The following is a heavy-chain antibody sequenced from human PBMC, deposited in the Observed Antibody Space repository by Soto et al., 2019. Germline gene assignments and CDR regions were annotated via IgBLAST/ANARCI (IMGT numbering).Heavy chain of an antibody. J-gene: IGHJ5*02. CDR3: ARGGYSYTGDWFDP. V-gene: IGHV2-26*01. Sequence: QVTLKESGPVLVKPTETLTLTCTVSGFSLSNARMGVSWIRQPPGKALEWLAHIFSSDEKSYSTSMMSRHNISKDTSKSQVVLTMTNMDPVDTATYYCARGGYSYTGDWFDPWGQGTLVTVAS. CDR2: IFSSDEK. D-gene: IGHD3-22*01. CDR1: GFSLSNARMG.